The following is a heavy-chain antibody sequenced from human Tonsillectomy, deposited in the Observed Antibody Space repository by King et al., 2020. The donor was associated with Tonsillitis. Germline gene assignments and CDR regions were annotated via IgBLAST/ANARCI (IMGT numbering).Heavy chain of an antibody. D-gene: IGHD3-22*01. CDR2: INPSGGST. CDR1: GYTFTSYY. V-gene: IGHV1-46*01. J-gene: IGHJ6*02. CDR3: ASDPQYYYDSSGYYARYYYYGMDF. Sequence: QLVQSGAEVKKPGASVKVSCKASGYTFTSYYMHWVRQAPGQGLEWMGIINPSGGSTSYAQKFQGRVTMTRDTSTSTVYMELSSLRSEDTAVYYCASDPQYYYDSSGYYARYYYYGMDFWGQGTTVTVSS.